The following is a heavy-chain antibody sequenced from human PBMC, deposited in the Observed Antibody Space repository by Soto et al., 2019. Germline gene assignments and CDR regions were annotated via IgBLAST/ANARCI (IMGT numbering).Heavy chain of an antibody. J-gene: IGHJ5*02. V-gene: IGHV1-46*03. CDR3: VRESTPTRWFDP. Sequence: ASVKVSCKASGYTFTSYYIHWVRQAPGQGLEWMGVINPSGGSTSYAQNFQGRVTMTRDTSTSTVYMELSSLRSEDTAVYYCVRESTPTRWFDPWGQGTRVTVAS. CDR1: GYTFTSYY. CDR2: INPSGGST. D-gene: IGHD2-2*01.